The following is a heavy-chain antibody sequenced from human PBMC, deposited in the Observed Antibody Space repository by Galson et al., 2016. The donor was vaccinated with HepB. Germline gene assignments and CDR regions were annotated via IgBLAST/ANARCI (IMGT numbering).Heavy chain of an antibody. CDR3: ASAGDGPMVWFDP. CDR2: MNPNTGNT. D-gene: IGHD2-8*01. Sequence: SVKVSCKASGYVFTSFDINWVRQAAGQGLEWMGWMNPNTGNTGYAQKFQGRVTMTRNTSIHTAYMELNGLTSEDTAVYYCASAGDGPMVWFDPWGQGTLVTVSS. CDR1: GYVFTSFD. V-gene: IGHV1-8*01. J-gene: IGHJ5*02.